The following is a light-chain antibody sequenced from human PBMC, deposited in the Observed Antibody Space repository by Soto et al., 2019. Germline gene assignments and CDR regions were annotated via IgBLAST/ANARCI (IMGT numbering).Light chain of an antibody. CDR2: DAS. J-gene: IGKJ5*01. Sequence: AIQLTQSPSSLSASVGDTVTITCRADQGISSALAWYQLKPGKAPNLLIYDASSLESGVPSRFGGSGSGTDFTLTISSLQPEDFATYYCQQFNSFPITFGQGTRLEIK. CDR1: QGISSA. CDR3: QQFNSFPIT. V-gene: IGKV1-13*02.